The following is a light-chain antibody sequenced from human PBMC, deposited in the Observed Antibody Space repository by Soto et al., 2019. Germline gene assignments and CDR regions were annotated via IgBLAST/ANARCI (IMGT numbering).Light chain of an antibody. J-gene: IGLJ1*01. CDR1: SSNIGAGYD. Sequence: QLVLTQPPSVSGAAGQRVTISCTGSSSNIGAGYDVHWYQQLPGTAPKLLIYGDTNRPSGVPDRFSGSKSGTSASLAITGLQAEDEADYYCQSYDNSLSGSYVFGTGTKLTVL. CDR2: GDT. CDR3: QSYDNSLSGSYV. V-gene: IGLV1-40*01.